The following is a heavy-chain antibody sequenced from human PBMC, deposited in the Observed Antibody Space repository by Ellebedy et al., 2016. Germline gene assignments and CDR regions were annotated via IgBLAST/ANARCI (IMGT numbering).Heavy chain of an antibody. V-gene: IGHV3-30-3*01. CDR3: ARDGEIAVGGTEWFDP. J-gene: IGHJ5*02. Sequence: GGSLRLSXAASGFTFSRHAIHWIRRAPGKGLEWVAAVLDDGIDKNYRDSVKGRLTISRDNSKNRVYLQMNSLRVEDTALYYCARDGEIAVGGTEWFDPWGQGTLVTVSS. CDR2: VLDDGIDK. D-gene: IGHD6-19*01. CDR1: GFTFSRHA.